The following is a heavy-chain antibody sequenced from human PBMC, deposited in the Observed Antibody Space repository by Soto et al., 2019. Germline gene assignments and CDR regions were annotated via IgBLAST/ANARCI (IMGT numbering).Heavy chain of an antibody. Sequence: ASVKVSCKASGYTFTDYGISWVRQAPGQGLEWIGWISAYNGNTNNAQKLQDRVTMTTDSSTSTAYMELRSLRSDDTTVYYCARVGDIVVVGPWFDPWGQGTLVTVSS. V-gene: IGHV1-18*04. CDR3: ARVGDIVVVGPWFDP. J-gene: IGHJ5*02. CDR1: GYTFTDYG. CDR2: ISAYNGNT. D-gene: IGHD2-2*01.